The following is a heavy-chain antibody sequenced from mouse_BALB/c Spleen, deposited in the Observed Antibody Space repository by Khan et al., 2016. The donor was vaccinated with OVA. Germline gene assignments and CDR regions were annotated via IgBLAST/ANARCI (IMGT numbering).Heavy chain of an antibody. D-gene: IGHD2-1*01. CDR2: INPNTGYN. J-gene: IGHJ4*01. Sequence: QVQLQQSGAELAKPGASMKMSCKASGYTFTTYWMHWIKQRPGQGLEWIGYINPNTGYNECEQKFKDKATLTADKSSSTVYMQLSSLTSEDSAVXYCATSGQYGGNYYFGMVYWGQGTSVTVSS. V-gene: IGHV1-7*01. CDR3: ATSGQYGGNYYFGMVY. CDR1: GYTFTTYW.